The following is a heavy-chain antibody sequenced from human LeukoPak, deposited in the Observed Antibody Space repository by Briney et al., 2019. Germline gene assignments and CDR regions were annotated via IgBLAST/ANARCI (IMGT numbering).Heavy chain of an antibody. CDR1: GCTFTGYY. D-gene: IGHD4-17*01. J-gene: IGHJ4*02. Sequence: GASVKVSCKASGCTFTGYYMHWVRQAPGQGLEWMGRINPNSGGTNYAQKFQGRVTMTRDTSISTAYMELSRLRSDDTAVYYCARGDDYGDSGLDYWGQGTLVTVSS. CDR3: ARGDDYGDSGLDY. CDR2: INPNSGGT. V-gene: IGHV1-2*06.